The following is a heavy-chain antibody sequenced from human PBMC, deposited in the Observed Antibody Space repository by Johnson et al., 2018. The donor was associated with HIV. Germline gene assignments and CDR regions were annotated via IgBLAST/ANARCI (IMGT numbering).Heavy chain of an antibody. Sequence: QVQLVESGGGVVQPGGSLRLSCATSGFTLDDYGMAWVRQAPGKGLEWVSYISSSGSTIYYADSVKGRFTISRDNAKNSLYLQMNSLRPEDTAVYYCARDRIPYNWNYEGDAFDIWGQGTMVTVSS. CDR1: GFTLDDYG. D-gene: IGHD1-7*01. J-gene: IGHJ3*02. CDR2: ISSSGSTI. V-gene: IGHV3-11*04. CDR3: ARDRIPYNWNYEGDAFDI.